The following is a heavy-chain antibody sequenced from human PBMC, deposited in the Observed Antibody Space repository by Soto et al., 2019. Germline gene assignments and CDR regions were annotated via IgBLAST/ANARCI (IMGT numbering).Heavy chain of an antibody. CDR1: GGSITSGGYF. CDR2: IFYSGTT. D-gene: IGHD1-1*01. J-gene: IGHJ4*02. V-gene: IGHV4-31*03. CDR3: ARGVLY. Sequence: QVQLQESGPGLVKPSQTLSLTCTVSGGSITSGGYFWSWIRQPPGKGMEWIGNIFYSGTTYYNPSLKSRVTISVDTSKNQFSLKLRSVTAADTAVYFCARGVLYWGQGTLVTVSS.